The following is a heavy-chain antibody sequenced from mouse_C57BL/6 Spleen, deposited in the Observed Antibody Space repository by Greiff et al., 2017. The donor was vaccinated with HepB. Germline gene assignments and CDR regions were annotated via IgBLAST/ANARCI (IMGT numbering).Heavy chain of an antibody. CDR2: INPSTGGT. Sequence: EVKLQESGPELVKPGASVKISCKASGYSFTGYYMNWVKQSPEKSLEWIGEINPSTGGTTYNQKFKAKATLTVDKSSSTAYMQLKSLTSEDSAVYYCARSGAFYAMDYWGQGTSVTVSS. J-gene: IGHJ4*01. V-gene: IGHV1-42*01. CDR1: GYSFTGYY. D-gene: IGHD3-1*01. CDR3: ARSGAFYAMDY.